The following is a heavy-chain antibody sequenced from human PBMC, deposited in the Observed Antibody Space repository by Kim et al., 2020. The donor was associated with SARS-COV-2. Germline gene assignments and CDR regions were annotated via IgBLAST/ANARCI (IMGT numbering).Heavy chain of an antibody. CDR2: DK. J-gene: IGHJ4*02. CDR3: ARDPHRGSLDY. D-gene: IGHD3-10*01. Sequence: DKYYVDSLEGRFSISRDNAKNSLYLHMNSLRAEDTAVYFCARDPHRGSLDYWGQGVLVTVSS. V-gene: IGHV3-7*01.